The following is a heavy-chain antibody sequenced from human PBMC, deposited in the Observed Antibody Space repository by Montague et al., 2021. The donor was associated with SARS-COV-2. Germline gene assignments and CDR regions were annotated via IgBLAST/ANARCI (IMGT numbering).Heavy chain of an antibody. D-gene: IGHD5-18*01. V-gene: IGHV3-7*03. CDR2: VNQDGSAR. CDR3: AKEVLLGTADYYGMDV. J-gene: IGHJ6*02. CDR1: GFTYGSYE. Sequence: SLRLSCAASGFTYGSYEMSWVRQAPGKGLEWVANVNQDGSARSYVDSVKGRFTISRDNAKNSLYLQMNSLRAEDTAVYYCAKEVLLGTADYYGMDVWGQGTTVTVSS.